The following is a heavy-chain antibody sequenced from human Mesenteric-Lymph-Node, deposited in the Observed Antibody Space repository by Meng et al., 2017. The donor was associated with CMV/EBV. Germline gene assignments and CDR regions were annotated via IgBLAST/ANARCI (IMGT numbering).Heavy chain of an antibody. D-gene: IGHD3-10*01. V-gene: IGHV1-18*01. Sequence: ASVKVSCKASGYTFTSYGISWVRQAPGQGLEWMGWISAYNGNTNYAQKLQGRVTMTTDTSTSTAYMELRSLSSVTAADTAVYYCARQVGWFGESYFDSWGPGTLVTVSS. CDR2: ISAYNGNT. CDR1: GYTFTSYG. J-gene: IGHJ4*02. CDR3: ARQVGWFGESYFDS.